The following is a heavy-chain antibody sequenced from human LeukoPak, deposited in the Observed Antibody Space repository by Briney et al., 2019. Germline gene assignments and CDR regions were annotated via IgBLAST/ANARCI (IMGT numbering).Heavy chain of an antibody. CDR1: GGTFSSYA. D-gene: IGHD3-9*01. V-gene: IGHV1-69*13. CDR2: IIPIFGTA. J-gene: IGHJ6*03. Sequence: ASVKVSCKASGGTFSSYAISWVRQAPGQGLEWMGRIIPIFGTANYAQKFQGRVTITADESTSTAYMELSSLRSEDTAVYYCARGNYDTLTGTPHYYYYMDVWGKGTTVTVSS. CDR3: ARGNYDTLTGTPHYYYYMDV.